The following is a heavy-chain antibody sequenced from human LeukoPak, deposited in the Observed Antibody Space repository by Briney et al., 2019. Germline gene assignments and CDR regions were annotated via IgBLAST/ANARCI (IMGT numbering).Heavy chain of an antibody. J-gene: IGHJ4*02. CDR3: ARRAYSSGWYYFDY. Sequence: PSETLSLTCTVSGGSISSYYWSWIRQPPGKGLEWIGCIFYSGSTNYNPSLKSRVTISVDTSKNQFSLKLSSVTAADMAVYYCARRAYSSGWYYFDYWGQGTLVTVSS. CDR1: GGSISSYY. D-gene: IGHD6-19*01. CDR2: IFYSGST. V-gene: IGHV4-59*08.